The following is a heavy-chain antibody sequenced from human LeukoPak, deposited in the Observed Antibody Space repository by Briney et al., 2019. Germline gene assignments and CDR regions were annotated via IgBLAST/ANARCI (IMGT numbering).Heavy chain of an antibody. CDR3: AKDLAVRDYYDSSGNF. D-gene: IGHD3-22*01. Sequence: GGSLRLSCAASGFTFSSYGMHWVRQAPGKGLEWVSAISGSGGSTYYADSVKGRFTISRDNSKNTLYLQMNSLRAEDTAVYYCAKDLAVRDYYDSSGNFWGQGTLVTVSS. V-gene: IGHV3-23*01. J-gene: IGHJ4*02. CDR1: GFTFSSYG. CDR2: ISGSGGST.